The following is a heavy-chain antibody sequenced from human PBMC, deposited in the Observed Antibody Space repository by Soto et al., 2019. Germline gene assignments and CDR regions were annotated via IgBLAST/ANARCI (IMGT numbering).Heavy chain of an antibody. CDR1: GYTFTTYG. D-gene: IGHD3-3*01. V-gene: IGHV1-18*01. Sequence: QVQLVQSGAEVKKPGASVRVSCKASGYTFTTYGISWVRQAPGQGLEWMGWISGYNGNTNYAQKLQGRVTMTIDTTTSTASTEMRIPRSDGTAVYDYAARGFYDFGSGSGVDAFDNWGQGTLVTVSS. CDR3: AARGFYDFGSGSGVDAFDN. CDR2: ISGYNGNT. J-gene: IGHJ4*02.